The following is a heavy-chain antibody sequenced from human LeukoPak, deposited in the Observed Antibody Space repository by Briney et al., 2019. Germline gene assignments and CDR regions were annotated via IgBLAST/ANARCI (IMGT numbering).Heavy chain of an antibody. CDR1: GYTFTSYA. D-gene: IGHD3-10*01. J-gene: IGHJ3*02. CDR3: ARTMVRGPFYDAFDI. Sequence: GASVKVSCKASGYTFTSYAMNWVRQAPGQGLEWMGWINTNTGNPTYAQGFTGRFVFSLDTSVSTAYLQISSLKAEDTAVYYCARTMVRGPFYDAFDIWGQGTMVTVSS. V-gene: IGHV7-4-1*02. CDR2: INTNTGNP.